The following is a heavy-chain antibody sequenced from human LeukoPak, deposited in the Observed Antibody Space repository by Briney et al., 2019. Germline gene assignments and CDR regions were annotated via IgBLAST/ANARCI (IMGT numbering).Heavy chain of an antibody. Sequence: GGSLRLSCAASGFTFSSYAMHWVRQAPGKGLEWVAVISYDGSNKYYADSVKGRSTISRDNSKNTLYLQMNSLRAEDTAVYYCARGPASRVGDAPGYWGQGTLVTVSS. CDR1: GFTFSSYA. CDR3: ARGPASRVGDAPGY. CDR2: ISYDGSNK. V-gene: IGHV3-30-3*01. D-gene: IGHD2-2*01. J-gene: IGHJ4*02.